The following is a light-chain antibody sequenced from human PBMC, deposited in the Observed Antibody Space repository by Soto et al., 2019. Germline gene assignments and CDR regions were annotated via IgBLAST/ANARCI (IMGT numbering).Light chain of an antibody. J-gene: IGLJ1*01. V-gene: IGLV2-14*03. CDR1: SSDVGAFNY. CDR3: SSYTTRNTEA. Sequence: QSALNQPASVSGSPGQSITISCIGTSSDVGAFNYVSWYQHHPGKAPKLIIYDVTDRPSGVSNRFSASKSGNTASLTISGLQAEDEADYYCSSYTTRNTEAFGTGTKVTVL. CDR2: DVT.